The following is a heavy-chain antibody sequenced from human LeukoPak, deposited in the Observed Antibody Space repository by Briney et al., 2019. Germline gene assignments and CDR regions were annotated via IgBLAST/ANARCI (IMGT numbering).Heavy chain of an antibody. CDR1: GYAFTGYY. J-gene: IGHJ6*03. D-gene: IGHD2/OR15-2a*01. CDR3: XRGIYSTDLYFYMDV. V-gene: IGHV1-2*06. Sequence: ASVKVSCKASGYAFTGYYMDWVRQAPGQGLEWMGRINPNSGATNYAQKFQGRVTMTRDTSISTAYMEFNGLRSDDTAVYYCXRGIYSTDLYFYMDVWGKGTTVTVYS. CDR2: INPNSGAT.